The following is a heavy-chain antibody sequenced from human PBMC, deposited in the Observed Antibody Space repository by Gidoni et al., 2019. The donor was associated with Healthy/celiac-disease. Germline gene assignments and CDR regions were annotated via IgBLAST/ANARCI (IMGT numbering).Heavy chain of an antibody. Sequence: EVQLLESGGGLVQPGGSLRLSGAASGFTFSSYALSWVRTAPGKGLEWVSAISGSGGSTYYADSVKGRFTISRDNSKNTLYLQMNSLRAEDTAVYYCAKAERDCSSTSCYFNMRLVGYFDLWGRGTLVTVSS. J-gene: IGHJ2*01. D-gene: IGHD2-2*01. CDR2: ISGSGGST. V-gene: IGHV3-23*01. CDR1: GFTFSSYA. CDR3: AKAERDCSSTSCYFNMRLVGYFDL.